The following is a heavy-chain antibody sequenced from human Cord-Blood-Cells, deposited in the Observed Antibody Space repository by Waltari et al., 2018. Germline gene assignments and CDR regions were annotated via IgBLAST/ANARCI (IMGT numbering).Heavy chain of an antibody. CDR2: ISYDGSNK. D-gene: IGHD3-10*01. CDR3: AKDQDYGYFDY. J-gene: IGHJ4*02. V-gene: IGHV3-30*18. Sequence: QVQLVASGGGVVQPGRSLRLSCAASGFTFSRYGMHWVRQAPGKGLEWVAVISYDGSNKYYADSVKGRFTISRDNSKNTLYLQMNSLRAEDTAVYYCAKDQDYGYFDYWGQGTLVTVSS. CDR1: GFTFSRYG.